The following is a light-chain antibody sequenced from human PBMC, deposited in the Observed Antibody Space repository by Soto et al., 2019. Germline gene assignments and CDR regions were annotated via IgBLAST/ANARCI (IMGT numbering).Light chain of an antibody. CDR3: QPYESYYT. CDR1: QSISGR. CDR2: DAS. Sequence: DIQMTQSPSTLSASVGDRVTITCRASQSISGRLAWYQQKPGKGPNLLIYDASTLQSGVPSRFSGSGSGTEFTLTISSLQPDDSGTLYCQPYESYYTFGQGTKLEIK. J-gene: IGKJ2*01. V-gene: IGKV1-5*01.